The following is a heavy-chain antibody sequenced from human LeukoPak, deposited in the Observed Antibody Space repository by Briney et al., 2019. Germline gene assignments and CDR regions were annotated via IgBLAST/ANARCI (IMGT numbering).Heavy chain of an antibody. V-gene: IGHV3-15*01. J-gene: IGHJ5*02. CDR3: ATDFYDTT. CDR2: IRRNSDGGTI. Sequence: GGSLRLSCAASGFTFTNAWMSWVRQAPGKGLEWVGRIRRNSDGGTIDYAAPVKGRFALSRDDSKNTLYLHMSSLQTEDTAVCYCATDFYDTTWGQGTLVTVSS. D-gene: IGHD3-22*01. CDR1: GFTFTNAW.